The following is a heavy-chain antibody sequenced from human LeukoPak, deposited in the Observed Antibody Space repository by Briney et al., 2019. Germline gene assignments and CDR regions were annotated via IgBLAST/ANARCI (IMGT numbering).Heavy chain of an antibody. J-gene: IGHJ2*01. CDR2: IFYTGST. V-gene: IGHV4-4*07. CDR1: DGSIGSYY. CDR3: ARYGRGGAEWYFDL. D-gene: IGHD3-16*01. Sequence: SETLTLTCSVSDGSIGSYYWSWIRQPAGKGLEWIGRIFYTGSTHYNPSLKSRVSISVDKPNNQFSLRLSSVTAADTAVYYCARYGRGGAEWYFDLWGRATLVIVSS.